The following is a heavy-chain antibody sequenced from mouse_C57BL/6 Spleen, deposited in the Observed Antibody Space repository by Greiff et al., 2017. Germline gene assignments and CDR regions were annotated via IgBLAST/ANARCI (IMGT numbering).Heavy chain of an antibody. V-gene: IGHV1-15*01. J-gene: IGHJ4*01. D-gene: IGHD1-1*01. Sequence: QVQLQQSGAELVRPGASVTLSCKASGYTFTDYEMHWVKQTPVHGLEWIGAIDPETGGTAYNQKFKGKALLTADKSSSTAYMELRSLTSEDSAVYYCTRHYGSSYGGDYAMDYWGQGTSVTVSS. CDR3: TRHYGSSYGGDYAMDY. CDR2: IDPETGGT. CDR1: GYTFTDYE.